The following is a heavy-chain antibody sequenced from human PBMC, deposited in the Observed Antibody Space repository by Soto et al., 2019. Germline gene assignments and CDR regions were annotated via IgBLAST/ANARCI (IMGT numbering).Heavy chain of an antibody. CDR2: ISGGDPLA. Sequence: QVQLVESGGGLVKPGGSLKISCAVSGFTFADYHMSWIRQAPGKGLEWISYISGGDPLAYYAESVKGRFTMSRDNAENSVSLQMKSLRPEDTAVYYCVRTQVEVAAPWDFDIWGQGTVVTVSA. V-gene: IGHV3-11*01. J-gene: IGHJ3*02. D-gene: IGHD2-15*01. CDR1: GFTFADYH. CDR3: VRTQVEVAAPWDFDI.